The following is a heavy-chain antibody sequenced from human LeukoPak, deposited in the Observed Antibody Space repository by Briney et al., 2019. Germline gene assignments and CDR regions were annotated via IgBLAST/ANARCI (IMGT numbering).Heavy chain of an antibody. V-gene: IGHV1-46*01. CDR2: INPSGSSA. CDR1: GYTFSRCH. D-gene: IGHD1-1*01. CDR3: ARMTTGVLDY. J-gene: IGHJ4*02. Sequence: ASVKVSCKASGYTFSRCHMSWVRQAPGQGLEWMGIINPSGSSASYTQKFQGRVTMTRDTSTSTVYLDLSSLRSEDTAVYYCARMTTGVLDYWGQGTLVTVSS.